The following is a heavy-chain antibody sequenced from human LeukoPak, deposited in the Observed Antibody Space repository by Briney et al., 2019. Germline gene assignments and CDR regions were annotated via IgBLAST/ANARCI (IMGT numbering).Heavy chain of an antibody. CDR1: GFTVSSNY. V-gene: IGHV3-53*04. CDR2: IFSGGTT. J-gene: IGHJ4*02. D-gene: IGHD5-18*01. CDR3: ARGVLGYSYGFDY. Sequence: GGSLRLSCAASGFTVSSNYMSWVRQAPGKGLEWVSVIFSGGTTYYSDSVKGRFTISRHNSENTLYLQMNSLRGEDTAVYYCARGVLGYSYGFDYWGQGTLVTVSS.